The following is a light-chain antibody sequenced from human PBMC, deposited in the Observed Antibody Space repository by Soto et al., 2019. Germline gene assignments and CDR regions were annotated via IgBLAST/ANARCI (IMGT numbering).Light chain of an antibody. CDR2: DVS. V-gene: IGLV2-14*01. Sequence: QSALTQPASVSGSPGQSITISCTGTSSDVGGYNYVSWYQQHPGKAPKLMIYDVSNRPSGVSNRFSGSKSGNTASLTISRLQAEDEADYCSSYTSSSTLLYVFGTGTKVTVL. CDR3: SSYTSSSTLLYV. CDR1: SSDVGGYNY. J-gene: IGLJ1*01.